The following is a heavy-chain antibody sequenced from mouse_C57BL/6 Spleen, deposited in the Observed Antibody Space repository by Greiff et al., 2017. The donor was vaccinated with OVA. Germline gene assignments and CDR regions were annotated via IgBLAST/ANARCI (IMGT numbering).Heavy chain of an antibody. D-gene: IGHD2-5*01. Sequence: ESGPGLVKPSQSLSLTCSVTGYSITSGYYWNWIRQFPGNKLEWMGYISYDGSNNYNPSLKNRISITRDTSKNQFFLKLNSVTTEDTATYYCAREDYSNYGAYWGQGTLVTVSA. J-gene: IGHJ3*01. CDR1: GYSITSGYY. CDR2: ISYDGSN. CDR3: AREDYSNYGAY. V-gene: IGHV3-6*01.